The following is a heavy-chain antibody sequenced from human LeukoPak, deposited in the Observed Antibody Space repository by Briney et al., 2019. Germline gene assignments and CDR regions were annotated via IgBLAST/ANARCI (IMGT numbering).Heavy chain of an antibody. Sequence: GESLKISCKGSGYSLTSYWIGWVRQMPGEGLEWMGIIYPGDSDTRYSPSFQGQATISADKSISTAFLQWSSLKASDSAMYYCASLRSYSDAFDIWGQGTMVTVSS. D-gene: IGHD2-21*01. CDR1: GYSLTSYW. J-gene: IGHJ3*02. CDR2: IYPGDSDT. CDR3: ASLRSYSDAFDI. V-gene: IGHV5-51*01.